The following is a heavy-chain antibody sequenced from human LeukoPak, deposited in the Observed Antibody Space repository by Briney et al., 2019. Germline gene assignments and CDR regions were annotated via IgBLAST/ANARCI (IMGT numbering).Heavy chain of an antibody. CDR2: ISGSGSTI. CDR1: GFTLSDYY. J-gene: IGHJ4*02. CDR3: ARRSGSYQADFDY. D-gene: IGHD1-26*01. Sequence: GGSLRLSCAASGFTLSDYYMSWIRQAPGEGLEWVSYISGSGSTIYYADSVKGRFTISRDNAKNSLYLQMNSLGAEDTAVYYCARRSGSYQADFDYWGQGTLVTVSS. V-gene: IGHV3-11*01.